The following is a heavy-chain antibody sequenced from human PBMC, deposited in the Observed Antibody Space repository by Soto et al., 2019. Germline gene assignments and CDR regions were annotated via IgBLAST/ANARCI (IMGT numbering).Heavy chain of an antibody. V-gene: IGHV1-46*02. Sequence: ASVKVSCKASGYTLNTYYMHWVGQAPGQGPEWMGIINPRGGSTTYAQNFQDRVTMTRDTSSSTVYMELSSLRSEDTAVYYCARGGGFSPYYYNLDVWGQGTTVTSP. D-gene: IGHD2-15*01. CDR1: GYTLNTYY. J-gene: IGHJ6*02. CDR3: ARGGGFSPYYYNLDV. CDR2: INPRGGST.